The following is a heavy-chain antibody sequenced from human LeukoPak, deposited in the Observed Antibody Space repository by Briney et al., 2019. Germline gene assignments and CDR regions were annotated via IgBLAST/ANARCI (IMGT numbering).Heavy chain of an antibody. CDR2: IRFDGSIT. D-gene: IGHD6-25*01. J-gene: IGHJ4*02. Sequence: GGSLRLSCAASGFTFSDYGMVWVRVRQAPGKGLEWMAFIRFDGSITYYADSVKGRFIISRDNAKNSLYLQMNSLRAEDTAIYYCARKTAADEVYFDYWGQGTLVTVSS. CDR3: ARKTAADEVYFDY. CDR1: GFTFSDYG. V-gene: IGHV3-30*02.